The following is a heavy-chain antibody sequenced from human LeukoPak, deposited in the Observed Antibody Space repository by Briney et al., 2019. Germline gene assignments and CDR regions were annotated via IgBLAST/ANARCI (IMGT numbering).Heavy chain of an antibody. J-gene: IGHJ5*02. V-gene: IGHV3-20*01. Sequence: PGGSLRLSCAASGFTFDDYGMSWVRQAPGKGLEWVSGINWNGGSTGYADSVKGRFTISRDNAKNSLYLQMNSLRAEDTALYHYAREGNTVTSHNWFDPWGQGTLVTVSS. CDR3: AREGNTVTSHNWFDP. CDR1: GFTFDDYG. CDR2: INWNGGST. D-gene: IGHD4-17*01.